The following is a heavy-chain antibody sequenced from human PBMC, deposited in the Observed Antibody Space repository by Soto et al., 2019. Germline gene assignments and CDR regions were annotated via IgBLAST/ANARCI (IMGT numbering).Heavy chain of an antibody. CDR1: GYTFTSYG. CDR3: AREDARAGYYYMDV. Sequence: GASVKVSCKASGYTFTSYGISWVRQAPGQGLEWMGWISAYNGNTNYAHKLQGRVTMTTDTSTSTAYMELRSLRSDDTAVYYCAREDARAGYYYMDVWGKGTTVTVSS. D-gene: IGHD6-19*01. CDR2: ISAYNGNT. V-gene: IGHV1-18*01. J-gene: IGHJ6*03.